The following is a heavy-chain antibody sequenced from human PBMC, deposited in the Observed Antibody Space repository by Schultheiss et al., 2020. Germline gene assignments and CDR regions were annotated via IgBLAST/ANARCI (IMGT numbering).Heavy chain of an antibody. CDR2: ISGSGGST. CDR1: GFTFSTYG. Sequence: GGSLRLSCAASGFTFSTYGLHWVRQAPGKGLEWVSAISGSGGSTYYADSVKGRFTISRDNSKNTLYLQMNSLRADDTAMYYCARSSGLYSRGGFDSWGQGTLVTVSS. CDR3: ARSSGLYSRGGFDS. D-gene: IGHD1-26*01. V-gene: IGHV3-23*01. J-gene: IGHJ4*02.